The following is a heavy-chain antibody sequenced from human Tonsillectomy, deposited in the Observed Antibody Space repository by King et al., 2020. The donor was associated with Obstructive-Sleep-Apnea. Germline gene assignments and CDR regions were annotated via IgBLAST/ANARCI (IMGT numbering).Heavy chain of an antibody. V-gene: IGHV4-30-4*01. Sequence: VQLQESGPGLVKPSQTLSLTCTVSGGSIRSGDYYWSWIRQPPGKGLEWIGYIFYSGTTYYNPSLKSRVTMSVDTSKNQFSLKLISVTAADTAVYYCARVSNYYETSGTGPLWYFDLWGRGTPVTVSS. CDR3: ARVSNYYETSGTGPLWYFDL. CDR1: GGSIRSGDYY. J-gene: IGHJ2*01. CDR2: IFYSGTT. D-gene: IGHD3-22*01.